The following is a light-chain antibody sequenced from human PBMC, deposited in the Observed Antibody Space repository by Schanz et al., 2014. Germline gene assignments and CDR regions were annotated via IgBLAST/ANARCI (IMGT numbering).Light chain of an antibody. J-gene: IGKJ4*01. CDR3: QQRSNWPRLT. V-gene: IGKV3-15*01. Sequence: EIVVTQSPGTLSVSPGERATLSCRASQSVSSNLAWYQQKPGQAPRLLIYSASTRANGIPARFSGSGSGTEFTLTISSLQAEDCAVYYCQQRSNWPRLTFGGGTKVESK. CDR1: QSVSSN. CDR2: SAS.